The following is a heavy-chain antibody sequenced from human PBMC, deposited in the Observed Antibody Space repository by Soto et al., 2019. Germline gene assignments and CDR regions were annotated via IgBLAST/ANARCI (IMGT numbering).Heavy chain of an antibody. D-gene: IGHD6-13*01. CDR1: GFTLSSYG. CDR2: IWHDGSNK. CDR3: ARDSARAAAGGYYYYGMDV. Sequence: QVQLVESGGGVVQPGRSLRLSCAASGFTLSSYGTHWVRQAPGKGLEWVAVIWHDGSNKYYADSVKGRFTISRDNSKNTLSLQMNSLRAEDTALYYCARDSARAAAGGYYYYGMDVWGQGTTVTVSS. J-gene: IGHJ6*02. V-gene: IGHV3-33*01.